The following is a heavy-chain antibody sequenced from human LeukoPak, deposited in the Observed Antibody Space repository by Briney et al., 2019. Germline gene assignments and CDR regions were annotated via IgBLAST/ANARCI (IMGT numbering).Heavy chain of an antibody. J-gene: IGHJ4*02. D-gene: IGHD3-9*01. CDR1: GFTFSSYG. CDR2: IRYDGSNK. Sequence: GGSLRLSCAASGFTFSSYGMHWVRQAPGKGLEWVAFIRYDGSNKYYVDSVKGRFTISRDNSKNTLYLQMNSLRAEDTAVYYCAKAVGNTGYYGRYYFDYWGQGTLVTVSS. CDR3: AKAVGNTGYYGRYYFDY. V-gene: IGHV3-30*02.